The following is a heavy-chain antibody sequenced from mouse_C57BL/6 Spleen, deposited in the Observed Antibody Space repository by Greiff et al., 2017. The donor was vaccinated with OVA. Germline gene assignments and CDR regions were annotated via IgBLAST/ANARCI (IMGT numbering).Heavy chain of an antibody. Sequence: QFQLQQPGAELVRPGTSVKLSCKASGYTFTSYWMHWVKQRPGQGLEWIGVIDPSDSYTNYNQKFKGKATLTVDTSSSTAYMQLSSLTSEDSAVYYCARGRDYGSSHFDYWGQGTTLTVSS. J-gene: IGHJ2*01. D-gene: IGHD1-1*01. CDR3: ARGRDYGSSHFDY. CDR1: GYTFTSYW. V-gene: IGHV1-59*01. CDR2: IDPSDSYT.